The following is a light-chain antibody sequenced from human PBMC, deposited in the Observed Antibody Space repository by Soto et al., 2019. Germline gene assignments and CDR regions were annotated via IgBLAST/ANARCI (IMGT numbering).Light chain of an antibody. CDR3: QQRSSWPLT. CDR1: QSVRSY. CDR2: DAS. Sequence: EIVLTQSPATLSLARGERATLSCRASQSVRSYLAWYQQKPGQAPRLLIYDASNRATGIPARFSGSGSGTDFTLTISSLEPEDFAVYYCQQRSSWPLTFGGGTKVEIK. J-gene: IGKJ4*01. V-gene: IGKV3-11*01.